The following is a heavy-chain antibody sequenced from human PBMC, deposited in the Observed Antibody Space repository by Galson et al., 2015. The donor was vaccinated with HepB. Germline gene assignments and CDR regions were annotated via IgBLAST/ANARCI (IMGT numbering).Heavy chain of an antibody. CDR3: AKVFPEKTDGWYRQALYYFDS. V-gene: IGHV3-23*01. CDR2: ITPGGDST. J-gene: IGHJ4*02. D-gene: IGHD6-19*01. Sequence: SLRLPCPASGFAFSYYAMSGVRQAPGKGLGGVSAITPGGDSTFSADSMKGRVTISSENSRNTLFLHMNSLRADDTAIYFGAKVFPEKTDGWYRQALYYFDSWGQGTRVTVSS. CDR1: GFAFSYYA.